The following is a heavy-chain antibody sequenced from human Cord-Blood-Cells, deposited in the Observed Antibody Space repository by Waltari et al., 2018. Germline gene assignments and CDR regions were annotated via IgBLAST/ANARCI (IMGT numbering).Heavy chain of an antibody. J-gene: IGHJ3*02. CDR2: IIPIFGTG. CDR3: AGGWLTGDAVDI. Sequence: QVQLVQSGAEVEKPGSSVKVSCKASGGTFGSYAISWVRQAPGQGLEWMGGIIPIFGTGNYAHKFQCRVTSTADQSTSTAYMELSSMRSEDTAVYYCAGGWLTGDAVDIWGQGTMVTVPS. V-gene: IGHV1-69*01. CDR1: GGTFGSYA. D-gene: IGHD7-27*01.